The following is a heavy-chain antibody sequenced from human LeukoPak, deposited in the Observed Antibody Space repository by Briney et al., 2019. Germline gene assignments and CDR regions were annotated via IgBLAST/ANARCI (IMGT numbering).Heavy chain of an antibody. V-gene: IGHV4-34*01. J-gene: IGHJ4*02. D-gene: IGHD6-19*01. CDR1: GGSFSGYY. CDR3: ARQKAVADY. CDR2: INHSGST. Sequence: PSETLSLTCAVYGGSFSGYYWSWIRQPPGKGLEWIGEINHSGSTNYNPSLKSQVTISVDTSKNQFSLKLSSVTAADTAVYYCARQKAVADYWGQGTLVTVSS.